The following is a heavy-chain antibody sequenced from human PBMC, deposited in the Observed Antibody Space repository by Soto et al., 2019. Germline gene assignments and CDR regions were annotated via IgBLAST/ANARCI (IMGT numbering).Heavy chain of an antibody. Sequence: SETLSLTCTVSDGSISRSRSFWSWIRQPPGKGLEWIGYISDGGAISYNPSLKSRVTISLETSKNRFSLNVKSATAADTAVYYCARAVFSSILYIDFWGQGTTVTVSS. D-gene: IGHD3-10*01. CDR2: ISDGGAI. CDR1: DGSISRSRSF. CDR3: ARAVFSSILYIDF. J-gene: IGHJ6*03. V-gene: IGHV4-61*05.